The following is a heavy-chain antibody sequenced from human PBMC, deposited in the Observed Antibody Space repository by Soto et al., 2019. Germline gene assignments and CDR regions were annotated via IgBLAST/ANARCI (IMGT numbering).Heavy chain of an antibody. Sequence: QVQLVQSGAEVKKPGSSVKVSCKASGGTFSSYTISWVRQAPGQGLEWMGRIIPILGIANYAQKFQGRVTITADKSTSTAYMDLSSLRSEDSAVYYCASLDRTMVRGVINPDYWGQGTLVTVSS. CDR1: GGTFSSYT. D-gene: IGHD3-10*01. J-gene: IGHJ4*02. V-gene: IGHV1-69*02. CDR3: ASLDRTMVRGVINPDY. CDR2: IIPILGIA.